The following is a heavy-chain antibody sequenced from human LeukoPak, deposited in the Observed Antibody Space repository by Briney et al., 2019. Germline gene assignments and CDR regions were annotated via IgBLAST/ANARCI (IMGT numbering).Heavy chain of an antibody. V-gene: IGHV5-51*01. Sequence: HGESLKISCKGSGNSATFKWIAWVRQMPGKGLEWMGIIYSGDSDTRYSPSFQGQVTISVDKSIHTAYLQWDSLKASDTAMYYCARVRSSGRFDAFDIWGQGSMVTVSS. CDR3: ARVRSSGRFDAFDI. D-gene: IGHD6-19*01. CDR1: GNSATFKW. CDR2: IYSGDSDT. J-gene: IGHJ3*02.